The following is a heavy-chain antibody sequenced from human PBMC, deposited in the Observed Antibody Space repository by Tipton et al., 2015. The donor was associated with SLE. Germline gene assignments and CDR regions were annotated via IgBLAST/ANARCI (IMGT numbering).Heavy chain of an antibody. J-gene: IGHJ4*02. CDR3: TRHLIGIRALDY. CDR2: IKDDGSET. CDR1: GFTFSSHW. V-gene: IGHV3-7*03. Sequence: SLRLSCAASGFTFSSHWMSWVRQAPGKGLQWVGSIKDDGSETYYVGSLKGRFTIFRDNAKNSLYLQMNSLSAEDTAIYYCTRHLIGIRALDYWGQGALVTVSS. D-gene: IGHD3-10*01.